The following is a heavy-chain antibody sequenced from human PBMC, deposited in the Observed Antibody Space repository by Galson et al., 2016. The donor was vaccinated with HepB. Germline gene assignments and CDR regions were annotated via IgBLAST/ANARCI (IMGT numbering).Heavy chain of an antibody. V-gene: IGHV3-23*01. CDR1: GFTFSSYA. CDR3: ARGVRWLQSGFAFDI. CDR2: ISISGDST. D-gene: IGHD5-24*01. Sequence: SLRLSCAVSGFTFSSYAMSWVRQAPGKGLEWVSGISISGDSTYYADSMKGRFTISRDNSKNTLYLQMNSLRAEDTAVYYCARGVRWLQSGFAFDIWGQGTMVTVSS. J-gene: IGHJ3*02.